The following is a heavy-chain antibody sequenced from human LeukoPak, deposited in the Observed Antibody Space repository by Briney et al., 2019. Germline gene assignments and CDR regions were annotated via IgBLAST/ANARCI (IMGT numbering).Heavy chain of an antibody. V-gene: IGHV4-59*01. Sequence: SETLSLTCTVSSVSINNYFWSWIRQSPGKGLEWTGYMSYSGSTNFNPSLKSRVTISRDKSKNQFSLKLNSVTAADTAVYYCARDRDGSWYFDLWGRGTLVTVSS. J-gene: IGHJ2*01. CDR1: SVSINNYF. CDR3: ARDRDGSWYFDL. D-gene: IGHD1-1*01. CDR2: MSYSGST.